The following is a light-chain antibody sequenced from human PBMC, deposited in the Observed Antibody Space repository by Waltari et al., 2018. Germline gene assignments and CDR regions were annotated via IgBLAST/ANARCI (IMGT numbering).Light chain of an antibody. Sequence: EIVMTQSPATLSVSPGERATLSCRASQSVSSNLAWYQQKPGQAPRLLIYGASTRATGIPARFSGSGSGTEFTLTISSLQSEDFAVYYCQQYNNWPPAYQDEGYTFGQGTKLEIK. CDR2: GAS. CDR1: QSVSSN. V-gene: IGKV3D-15*01. J-gene: IGKJ2*01. CDR3: QQYNNWPPAYQDEGYT.